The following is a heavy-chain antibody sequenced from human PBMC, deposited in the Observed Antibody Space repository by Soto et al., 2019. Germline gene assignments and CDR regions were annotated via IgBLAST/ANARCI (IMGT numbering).Heavy chain of an antibody. CDR3: VKDPNYYDSSGYYYEVPDY. J-gene: IGHJ4*02. CDR2: ISSNGGST. Sequence: GGSLRLSCSASGFTFSSYAMHWVRQAPGKGLEYVSAISSNGGSTYYADSVEGRFTISRDNSKNTLYLQMSSLRAEDTAVYYCVKDPNYYDSSGYYYEVPDYWGQGTLVT. D-gene: IGHD3-22*01. V-gene: IGHV3-64D*06. CDR1: GFTFSSYA.